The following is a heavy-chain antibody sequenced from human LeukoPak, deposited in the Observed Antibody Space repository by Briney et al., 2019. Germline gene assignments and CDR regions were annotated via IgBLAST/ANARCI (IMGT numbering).Heavy chain of an antibody. CDR1: GFTFSSYA. Sequence: GGSLRLSCAASGFTFSSYAMSWVHQAPGKGLEWVSVISGSGGSTDYADSVKGRFTISRDNSKNTLYLQMNSLRAEDTAVYYCARELGNCSGGSCYLDYWGQGTLVTVSS. J-gene: IGHJ4*02. V-gene: IGHV3-23*01. CDR3: ARELGNCSGGSCYLDY. CDR2: ISGSGGST. D-gene: IGHD2-15*01.